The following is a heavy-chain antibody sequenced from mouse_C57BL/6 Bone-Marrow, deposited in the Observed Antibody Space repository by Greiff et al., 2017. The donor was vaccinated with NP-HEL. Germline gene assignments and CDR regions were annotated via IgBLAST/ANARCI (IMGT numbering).Heavy chain of an antibody. D-gene: IGHD3-2*02. CDR1: GYAFTNYL. CDR2: INPGSGGT. V-gene: IGHV1-54*01. Sequence: VQLQQSGAELVRPGTSVKVSCKASGYAFTNYLIEWVKQRPGQGLEWIGVINPGSGGTNYNEKFKGKATLTADKSSSTAYMQLSSLTSEDSAVYFCARAGTAQATSCDYWGQGTTLTVSS. J-gene: IGHJ2*01. CDR3: ARAGTAQATSCDY.